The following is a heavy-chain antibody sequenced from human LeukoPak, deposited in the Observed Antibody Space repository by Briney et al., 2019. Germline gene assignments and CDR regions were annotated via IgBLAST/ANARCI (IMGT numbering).Heavy chain of an antibody. D-gene: IGHD1-26*01. Sequence: PGGSLRLSCAASGFTFSSYGMHWVRQAPGKGLEWVAVISYDGSNKYYADSVKGRFTISRDNSKNTLYLQMNSLRAEDTAVYYCAKVGSGSYGSAFDIWGQGTMVTVSS. CDR2: ISYDGSNK. J-gene: IGHJ3*02. CDR3: AKVGSGSYGSAFDI. CDR1: GFTFSSYG. V-gene: IGHV3-30*18.